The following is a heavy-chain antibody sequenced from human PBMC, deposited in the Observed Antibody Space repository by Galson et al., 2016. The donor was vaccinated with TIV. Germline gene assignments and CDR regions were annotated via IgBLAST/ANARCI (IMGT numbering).Heavy chain of an antibody. V-gene: IGHV3-15*01. Sequence: SLRLSCAASGFIFSNAWMSWVRQAPGKGLEWVGRIKSNFDGATTDYADPVKGRFTISRHDSKNTLFLQMNRLKTEDTAVYYCTTELGYCSGGYSYYFDYWGQGALVTVSS. D-gene: IGHD2-15*01. CDR1: GFIFSNAW. CDR2: IKSNFDGATT. CDR3: TTELGYCSGGYSYYFDY. J-gene: IGHJ4*02.